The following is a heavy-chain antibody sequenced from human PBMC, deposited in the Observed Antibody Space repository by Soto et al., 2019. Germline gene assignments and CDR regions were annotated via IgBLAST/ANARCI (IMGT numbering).Heavy chain of an antibody. CDR3: AKDLTRQLAYWLDP. CDR2: INAHSGGT. CDR1: GFSFTGYY. V-gene: IGHV1-2*02. J-gene: IGHJ5*02. D-gene: IGHD6-6*01. Sequence: ASVKVSCKASGFSFTGYYIHWLRQAPGQGPEWMGWINAHSGGTEYAQKFQGRVTLTRGTSIATAYLTLTSLTSDDTALYYCAKDLTRQLAYWLDPWGQGTQVTVSS.